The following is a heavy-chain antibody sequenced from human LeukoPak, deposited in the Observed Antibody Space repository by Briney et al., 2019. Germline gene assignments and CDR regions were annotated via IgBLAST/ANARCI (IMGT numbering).Heavy chain of an antibody. J-gene: IGHJ4*02. CDR2: IYYSGST. D-gene: IGHD4-17*01. CDR3: AKTDYGDFESFDY. Sequence: SETLSLTCTVSGGSFSGYLWSWIRQPPGKGLEWIGSIYYSGSTYYNPSLKSRVTISVDTSKNQFSLKLSSVTAADTAVYYCAKTDYGDFESFDYWGQGTLVTVSS. V-gene: IGHV4-59*05. CDR1: GGSFSGYL.